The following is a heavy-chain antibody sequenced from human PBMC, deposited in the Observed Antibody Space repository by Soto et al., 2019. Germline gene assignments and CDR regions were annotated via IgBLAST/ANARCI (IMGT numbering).Heavy chain of an antibody. J-gene: IGHJ4*02. CDR2: ISGSFSSI. CDR3: ARAPGYYGDFFDY. D-gene: IGHD4-17*01. V-gene: IGHV3-21*01. Sequence: PGGSLRLSCAASGFTFSRHAMIWVRQVPGKGLEWVSSISGSFSSIYYADSVKGRFTTSRDNAKNSLYLQMNSLRAEDTAVYFCARAPGYYGDFFDYWGQGTLVTVSS. CDR1: GFTFSRHA.